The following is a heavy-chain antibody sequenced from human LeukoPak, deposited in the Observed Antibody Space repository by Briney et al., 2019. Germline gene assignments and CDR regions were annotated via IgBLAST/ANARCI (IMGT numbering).Heavy chain of an antibody. V-gene: IGHV1-69*01. CDR3: ASDAAIYDSSDYYYLW. D-gene: IGHD3-22*01. CDR1: GGTFSRYT. CDR2: IIPIFGKA. J-gene: IGHJ4*02. Sequence: GASVKVSCKASGGTFSRYTISWVRQAPGQGLEWMGGIIPIFGKANYAQKFQGRVTITADESSSTAYMELSSLRSEDTAVYYCASDAAIYDSSDYYYLWWRQGTLVTVSS.